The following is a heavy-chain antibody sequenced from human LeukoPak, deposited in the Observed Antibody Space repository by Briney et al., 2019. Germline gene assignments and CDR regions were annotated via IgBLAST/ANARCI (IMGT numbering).Heavy chain of an antibody. J-gene: IGHJ5*02. CDR2: IYYSGST. V-gene: IGHV4-59*01. CDR1: SGSISSYY. D-gene: IGHD4-17*01. CDR3: AREGLGYGDYGFDP. Sequence: PSETLSLTCTVSSGSISSYYWSWIRQPPGKGLEWIGYIYYSGSTNYNPSLKSRVTISVDTSKNQFSLKLSSVTAADTAVYYCAREGLGYGDYGFDPWGQGTLVTVSS.